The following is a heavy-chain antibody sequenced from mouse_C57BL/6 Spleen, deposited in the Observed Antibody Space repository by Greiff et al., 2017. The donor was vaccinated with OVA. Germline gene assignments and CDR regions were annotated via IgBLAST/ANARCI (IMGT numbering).Heavy chain of an antibody. CDR2: IYPRDGST. Sequence: SDAELVKPGASVKISCKVSGYTFTDHTIHWMKQRPEQGLEWIGYIYPRDGSTKYNEKFKGKATLTADKSSSTAYMQLNSLTSEDSAVYFCATLYGSSSAWFAYWGQGTLVTVSA. J-gene: IGHJ3*01. D-gene: IGHD1-1*01. CDR1: GYTFTDHT. V-gene: IGHV1-78*01. CDR3: ATLYGSSSAWFAY.